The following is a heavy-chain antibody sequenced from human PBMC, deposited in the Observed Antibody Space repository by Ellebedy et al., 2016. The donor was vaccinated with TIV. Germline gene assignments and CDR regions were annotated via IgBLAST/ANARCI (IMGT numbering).Heavy chain of an antibody. J-gene: IGHJ4*02. D-gene: IGHD5-24*01. CDR3: ATQLWNTEF. CDR1: ESTFSSYG. Sequence: ESLKISCEASESTFSSYGMSWVRQAPGKGLEWVSSISTTDGTHYADSVKGRFTISRDNPKNTLYLQMNSLRVEDTAVYYCATQLWNTEFWGQGTLVIVSS. CDR2: ISTTDGT. V-gene: IGHV3-23*01.